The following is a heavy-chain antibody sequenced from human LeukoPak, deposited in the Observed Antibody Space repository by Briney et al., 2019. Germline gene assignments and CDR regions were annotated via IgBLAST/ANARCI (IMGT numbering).Heavy chain of an antibody. CDR2: INPNSGGT. CDR3: ARVDSSSLDWFDP. CDR1: GYTFTGYY. V-gene: IGHV1-2*06. J-gene: IGHJ5*02. Sequence: ASVKVSCKASGYTFTGYYMHWVRQAPGQGLEWMGRINPNSGGTNYAQKFQGRVTMTRNTSISTAYMELSSLRSEDTAVYYCARVDSSSLDWFDPWGQGTLVTVSS. D-gene: IGHD6-13*01.